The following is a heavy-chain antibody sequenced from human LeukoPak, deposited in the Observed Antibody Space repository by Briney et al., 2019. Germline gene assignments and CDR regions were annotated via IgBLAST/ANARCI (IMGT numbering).Heavy chain of an antibody. CDR2: ISSSSSYI. Sequence: GGSLRLSCAASGFTFSSYSMNWVRQAPGKGLEWVSSISSSSSYIYYADSVKGRFTISRDNAKNSLYLQMNSLRAEDTAVYYCARGARDYLSNDMDAWGKGTTVTVSS. CDR3: ARGARDYLSNDMDA. D-gene: IGHD4-17*01. J-gene: IGHJ6*03. V-gene: IGHV3-21*01. CDR1: GFTFSSYS.